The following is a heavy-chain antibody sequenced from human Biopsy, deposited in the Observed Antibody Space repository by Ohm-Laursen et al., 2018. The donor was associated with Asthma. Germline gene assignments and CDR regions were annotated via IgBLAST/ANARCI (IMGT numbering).Heavy chain of an antibody. J-gene: IGHJ3*02. CDR2: INAGNGNT. CDR3: ARTYYDFLTGQVNDAFAM. Sequence: GASVKVSCKASGYTFINYAIHWVRQAPGQRLEWMGWINAGNGNTKYSQKFQGRVTISRDTSASTAYMDLSSLRSEGTAVYYRARTYYDFLTGQVNDAFAMWGQGTMVTVSS. V-gene: IGHV1-3*01. D-gene: IGHD3-9*01. CDR1: GYTFINYA.